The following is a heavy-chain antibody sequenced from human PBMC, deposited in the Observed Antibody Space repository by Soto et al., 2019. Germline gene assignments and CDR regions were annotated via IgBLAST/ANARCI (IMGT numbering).Heavy chain of an antibody. CDR1: GASISSGGHY. CDR3: VSSEGFSHGYGLDY. Sequence: SETLSLTCSVSGASISSGGHYWSWVRQHPGKGLEWIGYIYHSGTTDLNSSLKSRVTISVDTSKNQFSLKLSSVTAADMAVYYCVSSEGFSHGYGLDYWGQGTLVTVSS. V-gene: IGHV4-31*03. CDR2: IYHSGTT. D-gene: IGHD5-18*01. J-gene: IGHJ4*02.